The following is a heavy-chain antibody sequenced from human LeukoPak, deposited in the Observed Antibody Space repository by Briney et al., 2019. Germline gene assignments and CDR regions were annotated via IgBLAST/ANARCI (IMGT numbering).Heavy chain of an antibody. V-gene: IGHV3-30*04. Sequence: GGSLRLSCAASGFTFSSYAMHWVRQAPGKGLDWVAVISYDGSNKYYADSVKGRFTISRDNSKNTLYLQMNSLRAEDTAVFYCAKGRYQFATVTLLDYWGQGTLVTVSS. J-gene: IGHJ4*02. CDR3: AKGRYQFATVTLLDY. D-gene: IGHD4-11*01. CDR1: GFTFSSYA. CDR2: ISYDGSNK.